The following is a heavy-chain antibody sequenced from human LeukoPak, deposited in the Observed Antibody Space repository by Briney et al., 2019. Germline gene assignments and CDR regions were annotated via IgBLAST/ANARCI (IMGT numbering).Heavy chain of an antibody. V-gene: IGHV3-48*04. CDR3: AELGITMIGGV. D-gene: IGHD3-10*02. Sequence: PGGSLRLSCAPSGFTFTSYSMNWVRQAPGKGLEWVSYISSSGSTIYYADSVKGRFTISRGNAKNSLYLQMNSLRAEDTAVYYCAELGITMIGGVWGKGTTVTISS. CDR2: ISSSGSTI. J-gene: IGHJ6*04. CDR1: GFTFTSYS.